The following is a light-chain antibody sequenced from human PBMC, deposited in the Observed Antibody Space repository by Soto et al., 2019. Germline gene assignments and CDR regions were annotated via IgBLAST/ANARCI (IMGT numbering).Light chain of an antibody. CDR3: QQYDNLPPYT. CDR2: DAS. J-gene: IGKJ2*01. CDR1: QDISNY. Sequence: DIQMTQSPSSLSASVGDRVTITCQASQDISNYLSWYQQKPEKAPKLLIYDASNLETGVPSRFSGSGSGTDFTFTISSLQPEDIATYYCQQYDNLPPYTFGQGTKLEIK. V-gene: IGKV1-33*01.